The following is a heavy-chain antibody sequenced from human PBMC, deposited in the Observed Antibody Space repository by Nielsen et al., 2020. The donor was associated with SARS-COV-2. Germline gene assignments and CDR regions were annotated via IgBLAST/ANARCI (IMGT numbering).Heavy chain of an antibody. CDR3: ARVVVAGYGMDV. CDR2: INPNSGGT. D-gene: IGHD2-15*01. V-gene: IGHV1-2*04. J-gene: IGHJ6*02. Sequence: ASVTVSCTASGYTFTGYYMHWVRQAPGQGLEWMGWINPNSGGTNYAQKFQGWVTMTRDTSISTDYMELSRLRSEDTAVYYCARVVVAGYGMDVWGQGTTVTVSS. CDR1: GYTFTGYY.